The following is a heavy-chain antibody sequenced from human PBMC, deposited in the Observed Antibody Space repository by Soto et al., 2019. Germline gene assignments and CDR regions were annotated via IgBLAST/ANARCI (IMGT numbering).Heavy chain of an antibody. J-gene: IGHJ4*02. D-gene: IGHD3-9*01. CDR2: ISTSNGKT. Sequence: ASVKVSCKASGYTFTSYRVSWVRQAPEQGLEWMGWISTSNGKTQSAQNLQGRVTMTTDTAKNSLYLQMNSLRAEDTALYFCARASPRGRYFDWLIFPLGHWGQGTLVTVSS. CDR3: ARASPRGRYFDWLIFPLGH. V-gene: IGHV1-18*01. CDR1: GYTFTSYR.